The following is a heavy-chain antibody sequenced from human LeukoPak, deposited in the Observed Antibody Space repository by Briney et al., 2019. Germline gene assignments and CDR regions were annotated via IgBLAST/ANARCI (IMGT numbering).Heavy chain of an antibody. J-gene: IGHJ4*02. D-gene: IGHD6-13*01. V-gene: IGHV4-59*08. CDR1: GGSISSYY. CDR2: IYYSGST. CDR3: ARQHSSSWSYYFDN. Sequence: SENLSLTCTVSGGSISSYYWSWIRQPPGKGLEWIGYIYYSGSTNYNLSLKSRVTISVDTSKNQFSLKLSSVTAADTAVYYCARQHSSSWSYYFDNWVPGTLVTVSS.